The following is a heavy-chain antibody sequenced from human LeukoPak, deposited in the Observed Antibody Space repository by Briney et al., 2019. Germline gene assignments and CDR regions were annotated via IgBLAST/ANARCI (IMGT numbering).Heavy chain of an antibody. CDR1: GGSIGSSSYY. J-gene: IGHJ4*02. CDR3: ARLWFGELSSGETDY. D-gene: IGHD3-10*01. CDR2: IYYSGST. Sequence: SSETLSLTCTVSGGSIGSSSYYWGWIRQPPGKGLEWIGSIYYSGSTYYNPSLKSRVTISVDTSKNQFSLKLSSVTAADTAVYYCARLWFGELSSGETDYWGQGTLVTVSS. V-gene: IGHV4-39*01.